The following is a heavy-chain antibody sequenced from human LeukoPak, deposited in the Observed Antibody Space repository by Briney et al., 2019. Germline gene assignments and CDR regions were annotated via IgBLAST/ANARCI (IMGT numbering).Heavy chain of an antibody. CDR1: GYTFTGDY. J-gene: IGHJ5*02. Sequence: ASVSVSCKASGYTFTGDYMHWGRQAPGQGLEWMGWINPNSGGTNYAQKFQGRVTITRDTSISTAYMELSRLRSDDTAVYYCARPYGSGSLNWFDPWGQGTLVTVSS. CDR3: ARPYGSGSLNWFDP. D-gene: IGHD3-10*01. CDR2: INPNSGGT. V-gene: IGHV1-2*02.